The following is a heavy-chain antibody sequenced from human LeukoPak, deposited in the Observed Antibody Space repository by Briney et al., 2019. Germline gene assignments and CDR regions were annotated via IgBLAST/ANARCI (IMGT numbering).Heavy chain of an antibody. D-gene: IGHD6-13*01. CDR2: IYYSGST. J-gene: IGHJ4*02. CDR1: GGSISSYY. Sequence: PSETLSLTRTVAGGSISSYYWSWIRQPPGKGLEWIGYIYYSGSTNYNPSLKSRVTISVDTSKNQFSLKLSSVTAADTAVYYCARGLSELYSSSWYTPADWGQGTLVTVSS. V-gene: IGHV4-59*01. CDR3: ARGLSELYSSSWYTPAD.